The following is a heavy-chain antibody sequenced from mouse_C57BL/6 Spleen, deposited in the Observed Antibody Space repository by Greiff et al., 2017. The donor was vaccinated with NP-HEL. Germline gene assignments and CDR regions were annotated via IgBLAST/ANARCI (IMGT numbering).Heavy chain of an antibody. D-gene: IGHD1-1*01. CDR3: ARTIYYYGSNYAMDY. CDR2: INPNNGGT. J-gene: IGHJ4*01. CDR1: GYTFTDYN. V-gene: IGHV1-22*01. Sequence: EVQLKESGPELVKPGASVKMSCKASGYTFTDYNMHWVKQSHGKSLEWIGYINPNNGGTSYNQKFKGKATLTVNKSSSTAYMELRSLTSEDSAVYYCARTIYYYGSNYAMDYWGQGTSVTVSS.